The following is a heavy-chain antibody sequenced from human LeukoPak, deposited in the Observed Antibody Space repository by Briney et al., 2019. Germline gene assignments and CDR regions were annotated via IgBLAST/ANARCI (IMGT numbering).Heavy chain of an antibody. CDR3: VRDIYDDNN. J-gene: IGHJ4*02. Sequence: SQTLSLTCAVSGGSISTGGYSWSWIRQPPGKTLEWIGYIYDSGRAYYNPSLKSRVTISMDTSSNHFSLKLRSVTAADTAVYYCVRDIYDDNNWGQGSLVTVSS. D-gene: IGHD3-16*01. CDR2: IYDSGRA. V-gene: IGHV4-30-4*07. CDR1: GGSISTGGYS.